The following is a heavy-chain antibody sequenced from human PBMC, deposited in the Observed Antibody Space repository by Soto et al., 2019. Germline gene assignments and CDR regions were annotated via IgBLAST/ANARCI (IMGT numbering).Heavy chain of an antibody. V-gene: IGHV1-24*01. D-gene: IGHD1-26*01. Sequence: GASVKVSCKVSGYTLTELSMHWVRQAPGKGLEWMGGFDPEDGETIYAQKFQGRVTMTEDTSTDTAYMELSSLRSEDTAVYYYATDPVVGATIHPGSYWGQGTLVTVSS. CDR2: FDPEDGET. J-gene: IGHJ4*02. CDR3: ATDPVVGATIHPGSY. CDR1: GYTLTELS.